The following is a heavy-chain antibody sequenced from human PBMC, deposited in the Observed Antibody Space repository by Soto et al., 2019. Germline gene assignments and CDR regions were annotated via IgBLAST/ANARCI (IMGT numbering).Heavy chain of an antibody. Sequence: SETLSLTCTVSGGSISSYYWSWIRQPPGKGLEWIGYIYYSGSTNYNPSLKSRVTISVDTSKNQFSLKLSSVTAADTAVYYCARTQSSSYGNRFDPWGQGTLVTSPQ. CDR3: ARTQSSSYGNRFDP. CDR1: GGSISSYY. J-gene: IGHJ5*02. D-gene: IGHD6-6*01. CDR2: IYYSGST. V-gene: IGHV4-59*01.